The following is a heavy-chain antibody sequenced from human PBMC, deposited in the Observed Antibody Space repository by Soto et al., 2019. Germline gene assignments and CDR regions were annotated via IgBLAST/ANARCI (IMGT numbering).Heavy chain of an antibody. CDR3: ARATPIFFVVVPSHPRNWFDP. Sequence: ASVKVSCKASGYTFTSYDINWVRQATGQGLEWMGWMNPNSGKTAYAQKFQGRITMTRNTSLSTAYMELSSLRSEDTAVYYCARATPIFFVVVPSHPRNWFDPWGQGTLVTVS. CDR2: MNPNSGKT. V-gene: IGHV1-8*01. CDR1: GYTFTSYD. D-gene: IGHD2-2*01. J-gene: IGHJ5*02.